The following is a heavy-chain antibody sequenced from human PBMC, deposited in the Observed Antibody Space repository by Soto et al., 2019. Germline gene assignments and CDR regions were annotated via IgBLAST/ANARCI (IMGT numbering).Heavy chain of an antibody. D-gene: IGHD3-22*01. Sequence: QVQLGESGGGVVQPGRSLRLSCAAAGFTFSIYGMHWVRQAPGKGLEWVAVIWYDDTKEFYADSVKGRFTISRDNSKNTVYLQMNSLRDDDTAVYYCARGYDTSWGDYWGQGSSVIVSS. J-gene: IGHJ4*02. CDR2: IWYDDTKE. CDR3: ARGYDTSWGDY. V-gene: IGHV3-33*01. CDR1: GFTFSIYG.